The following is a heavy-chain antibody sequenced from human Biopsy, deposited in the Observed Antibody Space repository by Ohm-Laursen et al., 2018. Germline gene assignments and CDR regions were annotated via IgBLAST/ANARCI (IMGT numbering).Heavy chain of an antibody. J-gene: IGHJ4*02. Sequence: GTLSLTCAVSGGSISDSTYHWGWIRQSPGKGLEWIGNIYYSGNTDYSPSLKSRVPISVDTSNNKFSLNLRFVTAADTAVYYCARQVDFWSGYVDYWGQGTLVAVSS. D-gene: IGHD3-3*01. CDR2: IYYSGNT. V-gene: IGHV4-39*01. CDR1: GGSISDSTYH. CDR3: ARQVDFWSGYVDY.